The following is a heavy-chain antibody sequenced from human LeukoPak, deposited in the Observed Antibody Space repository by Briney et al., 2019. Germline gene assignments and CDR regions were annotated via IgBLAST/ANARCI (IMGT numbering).Heavy chain of an antibody. J-gene: IGHJ4*02. V-gene: IGHV3-74*01. D-gene: IGHD3-10*01. CDR3: GKDLDPYYYHSGSYSFDY. CDR2: INGDGSIT. Sequence: PGGSLRLSCAASGFSFSTYWMHWVRQAPGMGLVWVSRINGDGSITNYADSVKGRFTISRDSSKNTLYLQMNSLRAEDTAVYFCGKDLDPYYYHSGSYSFDYWGQGTLVTVP. CDR1: GFSFSTYW.